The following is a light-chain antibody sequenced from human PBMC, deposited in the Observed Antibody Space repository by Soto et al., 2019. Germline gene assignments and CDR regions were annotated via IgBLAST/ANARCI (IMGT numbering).Light chain of an antibody. Sequence: ALAQPASVSGSRGQSITISCTGTSSDVGRYNYVSWFQQHPGKVPKLIIYDVSNWPSGVSDRFSGSKSGNTASLTISGLHPEDEADYYCSSFTSSSTFVFGTGTKVTVL. J-gene: IGLJ1*01. V-gene: IGLV2-14*03. CDR1: SSDVGRYNY. CDR3: SSFTSSSTFV. CDR2: DVS.